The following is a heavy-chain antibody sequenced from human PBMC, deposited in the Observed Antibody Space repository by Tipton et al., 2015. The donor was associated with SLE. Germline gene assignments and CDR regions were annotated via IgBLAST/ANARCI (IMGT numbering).Heavy chain of an antibody. D-gene: IGHD1-14*01. J-gene: IGHJ4*02. V-gene: IGHV4-59*11. CDR2: IYSSGGT. CDR3: AKIFRGGMDV. CDR1: GGSMNSHY. Sequence: TLSLTCTVSGGSMNSHYWTWIRQPPGKGLEWIAYIYSSGGTKYNPSLKSRVIISIDTPKNQFFLNVTSVTAADTAVYYCAKIFRGGMDVWGQGTLVTVSS.